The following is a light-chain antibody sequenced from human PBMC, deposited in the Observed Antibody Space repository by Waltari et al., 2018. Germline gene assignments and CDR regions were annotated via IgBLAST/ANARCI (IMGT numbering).Light chain of an antibody. CDR3: SSYTSSSTLVV. CDR1: SSDVGGYNY. Sequence: QSALTQPASVSGSPGQSITISCTGTSSDVGGYNYVSWFQQHPGKAPKLMIYDVSNRPPGVSTRFSGSKSCNTASLTISGLQAEDEADYYCSSYTSSSTLVVFGGGTKLTVL. CDR2: DVS. V-gene: IGLV2-14*01. J-gene: IGLJ2*01.